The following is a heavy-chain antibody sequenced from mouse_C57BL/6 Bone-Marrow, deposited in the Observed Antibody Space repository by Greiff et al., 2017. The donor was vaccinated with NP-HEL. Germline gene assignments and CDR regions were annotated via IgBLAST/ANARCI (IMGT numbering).Heavy chain of an antibody. J-gene: IGHJ4*01. V-gene: IGHV1-18*01. CDR2: INPNNGGT. CDR3: ARQRFHYYGYAMDY. D-gene: IGHD1-2*01. CDR1: GYTFTDYN. Sequence: VQLQQSGPELVKPGASVKIPCKASGYTFTDYNMDWVKQSHGKSLEWIGDINPNNGGTIYNQKFKGKATLTVDKSSSTAYMELRSLTSEDTAVYYCARQRFHYYGYAMDYWGQGTSVTVSS.